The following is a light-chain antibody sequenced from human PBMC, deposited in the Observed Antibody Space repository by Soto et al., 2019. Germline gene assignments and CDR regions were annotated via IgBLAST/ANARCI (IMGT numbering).Light chain of an antibody. CDR2: AAS. Sequence: AIRMTQSPSSPSASTGDRVTITCRASQGISSYLAWYQPKPGKAPKILIYAASTLQSGVPSRFSGSGSGTDFTLTISCLQSEEVATYYGQQYYSYPRTFGQGTKVDIK. CDR3: QQYYSYPRT. CDR1: QGISSY. J-gene: IGKJ1*01. V-gene: IGKV1-8*01.